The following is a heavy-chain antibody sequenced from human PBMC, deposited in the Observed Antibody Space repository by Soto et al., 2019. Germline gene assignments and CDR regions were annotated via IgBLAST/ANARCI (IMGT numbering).Heavy chain of an antibody. D-gene: IGHD2-8*01. V-gene: IGHV3-30*18. CDR3: AKDTRWGCTNGVCYLDY. CDR1: GFTFSSYG. J-gene: IGHJ4*02. CDR2: ISYDGSNK. Sequence: QVQLVESGGGVVQPGRSLRLSCAASGFTFSSYGMHWVRQAPGKGLEWVAVISYDGSNKYYADSVKGRFTISRDNSKNTLYLQRNSLRAEDTAVYYCAKDTRWGCTNGVCYLDYWGQGTLVTVS.